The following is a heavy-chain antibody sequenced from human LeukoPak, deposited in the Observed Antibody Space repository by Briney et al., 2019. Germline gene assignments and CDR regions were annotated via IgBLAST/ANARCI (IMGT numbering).Heavy chain of an antibody. CDR3: ARVNYYGSGSLSYGMDV. Sequence: GASVKVSCKASGYTFTSYGISWVRQAPGQGLEWMGWISAYNGNTNYAQKLQGRVTMTTDTSTSTAYMELRSLRSDDTAVYYCARVNYYGSGSLSYGMDVWGQGTTVTVSS. J-gene: IGHJ6*02. D-gene: IGHD3-10*01. V-gene: IGHV1-18*01. CDR1: GYTFTSYG. CDR2: ISAYNGNT.